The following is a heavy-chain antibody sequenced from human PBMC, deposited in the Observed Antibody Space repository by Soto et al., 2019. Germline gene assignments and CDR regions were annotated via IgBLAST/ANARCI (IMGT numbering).Heavy chain of an antibody. D-gene: IGHD2-15*01. CDR2: IYYSGST. V-gene: IGHV4-61*01. J-gene: IGHJ5*02. CDR1: GCSVSSGSYY. CDR3: ARVCSGGSCYYGYNWFDP. Sequence: PSETLSLTCTVSGCSVSSGSYYWSWIRQPPGKGLEWIGYIYYSGSTNYNPSLKSRVTISVDTSKNQFSLKLSSVTAADTAVYYCARVCSGGSCYYGYNWFDPWGQGTLV.